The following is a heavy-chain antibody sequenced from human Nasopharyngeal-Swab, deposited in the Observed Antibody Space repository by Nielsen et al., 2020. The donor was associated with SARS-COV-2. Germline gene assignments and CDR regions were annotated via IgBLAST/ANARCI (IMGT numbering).Heavy chain of an antibody. D-gene: IGHD2-15*01. CDR2: IWYDGSNK. Sequence: GESLKISCAASGFTFSSYGMHWVRQAPGKGLEWVAVIWYDGSNKYYADSVKGRFTICRDNSKNTLYLQMNSLRAEDTAVYYCARDWRRVRMGSVDYGMDVWGQGTTVTVSS. J-gene: IGHJ6*02. CDR1: GFTFSSYG. CDR3: ARDWRRVRMGSVDYGMDV. V-gene: IGHV3-33*01.